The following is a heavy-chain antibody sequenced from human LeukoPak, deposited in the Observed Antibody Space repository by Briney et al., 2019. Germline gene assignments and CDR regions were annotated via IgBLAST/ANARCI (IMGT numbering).Heavy chain of an antibody. J-gene: IGHJ4*02. V-gene: IGHV3-64*01. CDR3: ARGGIAAVIRAYFDF. Sequence: GGSLRLSCTASGFTFTSYTMHWVRQAPGKGLEYVSAISGNGDSTYYANSVMGRFTISRDNSKNTLYLEMGSLRADDMAVYYCARGGIAAVIRAYFDFWGQGTLVTVSS. CDR1: GFTFTSYT. D-gene: IGHD6-13*01. CDR2: ISGNGDST.